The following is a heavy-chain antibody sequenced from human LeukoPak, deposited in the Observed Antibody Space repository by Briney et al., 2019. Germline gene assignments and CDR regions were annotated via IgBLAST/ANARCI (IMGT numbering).Heavy chain of an antibody. J-gene: IGHJ4*02. D-gene: IGHD6-13*01. V-gene: IGHV4-39*01. CDR2: IYYSGST. CDR1: GGSISSSSYY. Sequence: PSETLSLTCTVSGGSISSSSYYWGWIRQPPGKGLEWIGSIYYSGSTYYNPSLKSRVTISVDTSKNQFSLKLSSATAADTAVYYCARLEGIAAAGYWGQGTLVTVSS. CDR3: ARLEGIAAAGY.